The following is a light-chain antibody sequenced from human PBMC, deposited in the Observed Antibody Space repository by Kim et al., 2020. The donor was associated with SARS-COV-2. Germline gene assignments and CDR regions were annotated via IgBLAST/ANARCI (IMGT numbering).Light chain of an antibody. CDR2: DVS. V-gene: IGLV2-14*03. J-gene: IGLJ1*01. Sequence: QCITISSAGNSTDVGGYKYVSWYQQHPGNAPNLMIYDVSNRPSGVSNRFSGSKSGNTASLTISGLQAEDEADYYCSSYTSSSTNYVFGTGTKVTVL. CDR1: STDVGGYKY. CDR3: SSYTSSSTNYV.